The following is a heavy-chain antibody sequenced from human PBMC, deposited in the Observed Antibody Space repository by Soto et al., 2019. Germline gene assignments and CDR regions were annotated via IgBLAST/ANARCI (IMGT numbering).Heavy chain of an antibody. D-gene: IGHD3-22*01. CDR3: ARDQGVYYYDSSGYPRAFDI. V-gene: IGHV3-7*03. Sequence: GGSLRLSCAASGFTFSSYWMSWVRQAPGKGLEWVANIKQDGSEKYYVDSVKGRFTISRDNAKNSLYLQMNSLRAEDTAVYYCARDQGVYYYDSSGYPRAFDIWGQGTMVTVSS. J-gene: IGHJ3*02. CDR1: GFTFSSYW. CDR2: IKQDGSEK.